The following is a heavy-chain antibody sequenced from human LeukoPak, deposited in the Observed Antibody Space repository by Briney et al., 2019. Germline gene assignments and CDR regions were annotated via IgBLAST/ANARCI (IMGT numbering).Heavy chain of an antibody. Sequence: PGGSLRLSCAASGFTFSSYGMHWVRQAPGKGLEWVAFIRYDGSNKYYADSVKGRFTISRDNSKNTLYLQMNSLRAEDTAVYYCASDILTGHYNYYMDVWGKGTTVTVSS. D-gene: IGHD3-9*01. CDR2: IRYDGSNK. J-gene: IGHJ6*03. CDR3: ASDILTGHYNYYMDV. CDR1: GFTFSSYG. V-gene: IGHV3-30*02.